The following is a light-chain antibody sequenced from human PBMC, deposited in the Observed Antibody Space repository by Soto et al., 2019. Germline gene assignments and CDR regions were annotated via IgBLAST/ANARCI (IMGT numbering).Light chain of an antibody. J-gene: IGLJ2*01. CDR2: RSD. CDR3: AACDDSLSALL. Sequence: QSVLTQPPSASGTPGQKVTISCSGSSSNIGSNHVYWYQQFPGSAPRLLIYRSDQRPSGVPDRFSGSKSGTSASLAISGLRSEVEADYYCAACDDSLSALLFGGGTKLTVL. V-gene: IGLV1-47*01. CDR1: SSNIGSNH.